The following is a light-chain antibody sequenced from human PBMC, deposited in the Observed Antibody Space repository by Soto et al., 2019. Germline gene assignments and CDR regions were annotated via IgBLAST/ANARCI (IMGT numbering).Light chain of an antibody. J-gene: IGLJ1*01. Sequence: QSALTQPRSVSGSPGQSVTISCTGTSSDVGGYNYVSWFQQHPGNTPKVMICDVSKRPSGVPDRFSGSKSGNTASLTISGFQAEDEADYYCCSYAGSPYVFGAGTKVTVL. CDR2: DVS. V-gene: IGLV2-11*01. CDR3: CSYAGSPYV. CDR1: SSDVGGYNY.